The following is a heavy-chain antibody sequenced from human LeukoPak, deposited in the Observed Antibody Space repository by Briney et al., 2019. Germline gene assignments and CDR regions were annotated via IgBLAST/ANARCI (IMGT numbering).Heavy chain of an antibody. Sequence: SETLSLTCAVYGGSFSGYYWSWIRQPPGKGLEWIGEINHSGSTNYNPFLKSRVTISVDTSKNQFSLKLSSVTAADTAVYYCARRRLFLFDYWGQGTLVTVSS. CDR1: GGSFSGYY. CDR2: INHSGST. V-gene: IGHV4-34*01. D-gene: IGHD3-22*01. CDR3: ARRRLFLFDY. J-gene: IGHJ4*02.